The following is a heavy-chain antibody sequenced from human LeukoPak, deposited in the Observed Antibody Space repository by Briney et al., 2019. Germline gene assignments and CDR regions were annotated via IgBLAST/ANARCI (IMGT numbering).Heavy chain of an antibody. CDR3: ARVSGWNPLQAAHLDY. J-gene: IGHJ4*02. CDR1: GFTFSSYW. V-gene: IGHV3-7*01. Sequence: GGSLRLSCAASGFTFSSYWMSWVRQAPGKGLEWVANIKQDGSEKYYVDSVKGRFTISRDNAKNSLYLQMNSLRAEDTAVYYCARVSGWNPLQAAHLDYWGQGTLVTVSS. CDR2: IKQDGSEK. D-gene: IGHD6-19*01.